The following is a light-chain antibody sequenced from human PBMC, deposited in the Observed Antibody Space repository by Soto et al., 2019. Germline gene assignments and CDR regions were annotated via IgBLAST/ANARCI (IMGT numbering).Light chain of an antibody. CDR3: SSYTSSSTLEV. V-gene: IGLV2-14*03. Sequence: QSALTQPASVSGSPGQSITISCSGTSSDVGGYIYVSWYQQHPGKVPKLIIYDVSNRPSGVSNRFSGSQSGNTASLTISGLQAEDEADYYCSSYTSSSTLEVFGTGTKLT. CDR2: DVS. J-gene: IGLJ1*01. CDR1: SSDVGGYIY.